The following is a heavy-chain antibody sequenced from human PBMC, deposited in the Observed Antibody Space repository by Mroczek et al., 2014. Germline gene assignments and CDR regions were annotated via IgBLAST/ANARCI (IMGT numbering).Heavy chain of an antibody. J-gene: IGHJ4*02. D-gene: IGHD5-12*01. CDR3: ARVRIGVATINLSGYYFDY. CDR2: IYYSGST. Sequence: QVQLQESGPGLVKPSETLSLTCTVSGGSISSYYWSWIRQPPGKGLEWIGYIYYSGSTNYNPSLKSRVTISVDTSKNQFSLKLSSVTAADTAVYYCARVRIGVATINLSGYYFDYWGQGTLVTVSS. CDR1: GGSISSYY. V-gene: IGHV4-59*01.